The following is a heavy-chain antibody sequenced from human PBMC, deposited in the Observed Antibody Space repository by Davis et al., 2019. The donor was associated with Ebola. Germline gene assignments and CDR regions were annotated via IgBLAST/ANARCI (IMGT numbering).Heavy chain of an antibody. CDR2: ISAYNWNT. J-gene: IGHJ3*02. D-gene: IGHD3-3*01. V-gene: IGHV1-18*04. Sequence: SVPVSRLASRYTFPTYGLSWLRQATARGVAWMGWISAYNWNTHYAQKLQGRVTMTTDTSTSTAYMELRSLTSDDTAVYYCARVGQLPSLGWLLYAFDMWGQGTMVTVSS. CDR3: ARVGQLPSLGWLLYAFDM. CDR1: RYTFPTYG.